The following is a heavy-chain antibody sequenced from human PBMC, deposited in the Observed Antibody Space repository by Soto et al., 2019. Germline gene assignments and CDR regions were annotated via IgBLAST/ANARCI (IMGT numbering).Heavy chain of an antibody. Sequence: PGGSMRLSCAASGFTFRSNYISWVRQAPGKGLEWVSVIYSVGNTYYADSVKGRFTISRDNSKNTLYLQMNSLRAEDTAVYYCARDLALGGMDVWGQGTTVTVSS. CDR2: IYSVGNT. V-gene: IGHV3-53*01. J-gene: IGHJ6*02. D-gene: IGHD3-16*02. CDR1: GFTFRSNY. CDR3: ARDLALGGMDV.